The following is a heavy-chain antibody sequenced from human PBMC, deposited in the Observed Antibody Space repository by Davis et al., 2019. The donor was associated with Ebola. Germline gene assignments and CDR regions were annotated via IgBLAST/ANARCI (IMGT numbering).Heavy chain of an antibody. V-gene: IGHV3-21*01. Sequence: GESLKISCAASGFTFSSYSMNWVRQAPGKGLEWVSSISSSSSYIYYADSVKGRFTISRDNAKNSLYLQMNSLRAEDTAVYYCAKSTRYQLLSPDAFDIWGQGTMVTVSS. J-gene: IGHJ3*02. D-gene: IGHD2-2*01. CDR1: GFTFSSYS. CDR3: AKSTRYQLLSPDAFDI. CDR2: ISSSSSYI.